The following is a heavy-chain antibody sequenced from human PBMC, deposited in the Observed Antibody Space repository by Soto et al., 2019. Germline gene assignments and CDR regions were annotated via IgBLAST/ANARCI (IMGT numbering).Heavy chain of an antibody. CDR2: ISYDGSNK. J-gene: IGHJ4*02. CDR3: GAGGRFLEWLGAIDY. Sequence: QVQLVESGGGVVQPGRSLRLSGAASGFTFSSYAMHWVRQAPGKGLEWVAVISYDGSNKYYADSVKGRFNISRDNSKNELYLQMNSLRAEYTAVYYRGAGGRFLEWLGAIDYWGQGPVVTVSS. V-gene: IGHV3-30-3*01. D-gene: IGHD3-3*01. CDR1: GFTFSSYA.